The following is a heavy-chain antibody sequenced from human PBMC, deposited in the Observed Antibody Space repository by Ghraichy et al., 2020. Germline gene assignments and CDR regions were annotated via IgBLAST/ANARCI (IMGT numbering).Heavy chain of an antibody. CDR3: AREELERRGYYYYGMDV. CDR1: GGTFSSYA. J-gene: IGHJ6*02. CDR2: IIPIFGTA. D-gene: IGHD1-1*01. Sequence: SVKVSCKASGGTFSSYAISWVRQAPGQGLEWMGGIIPIFGTANYAQKFQGRVTITADESTSTAYMELSSLRSEDTAVYYCAREELERRGYYYYGMDVWGQGPTVTVSS. V-gene: IGHV1-69*13.